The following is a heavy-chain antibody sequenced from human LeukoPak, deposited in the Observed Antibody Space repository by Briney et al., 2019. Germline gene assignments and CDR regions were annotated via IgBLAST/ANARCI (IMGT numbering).Heavy chain of an antibody. CDR2: TSWNSGSI. J-gene: IGHJ2*01. CDR3: AKATVLLWFGEGGYFDL. V-gene: IGHV3-9*01. CDR1: GFTFDDYA. D-gene: IGHD3-10*01. Sequence: PEGSLRLSCAASGFTFDDYAMHWVRQAPGKGLEWVSGTSWNSGSIGYADSVKGRFTISRDNAKNSLYLQMNSLRAEDTALYYCAKATVLLWFGEGGYFDLWGRGTLVTVSS.